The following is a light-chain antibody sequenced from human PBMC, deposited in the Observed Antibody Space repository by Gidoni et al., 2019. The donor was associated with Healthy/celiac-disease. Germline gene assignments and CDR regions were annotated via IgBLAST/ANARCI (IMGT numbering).Light chain of an antibody. CDR1: QGIRND. CDR3: LQDYNYPPA. CDR2: AAS. Sequence: AIQMTQSPSSLSASVGDRVTMPCRASQGIRNDLGWYQQKPGKAPKLLIYAASSLQSGVPSRFSGSGSGTDFTLTISSLQPEDFATYYCLQDYNYPPAFGQGTKVEIK. V-gene: IGKV1-6*01. J-gene: IGKJ1*01.